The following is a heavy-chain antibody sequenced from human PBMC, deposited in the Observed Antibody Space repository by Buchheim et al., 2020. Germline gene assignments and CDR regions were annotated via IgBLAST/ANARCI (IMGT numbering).Heavy chain of an antibody. J-gene: IGHJ6*03. CDR3: ARAVNVVPFYYHLDV. CDR1: GGSVSSATYY. Sequence: QVQLQESGPGLVKPSETLSLTCTVSGGSVSSATYYWSWIGQPPGKRLECIGYIYYSGSSYYNTSLESRVTISVDTFMTEFSLRVTSVTAADTAVYYCARAVNVVPFYYHLDVWGRGTT. CDR2: IYYSGSS. V-gene: IGHV4-61*01. D-gene: IGHD3-10*02.